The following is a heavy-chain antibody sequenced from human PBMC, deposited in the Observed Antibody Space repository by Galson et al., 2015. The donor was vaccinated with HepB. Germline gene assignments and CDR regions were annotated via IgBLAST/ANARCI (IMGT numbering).Heavy chain of an antibody. CDR3: ARAARYCSGGTGYSHYFQD. Sequence: SLRLSCAASGFSVRNNYMSWVRQAPGKGLDWVSVIYSGGSTYYTDSVKGRFTISRDSSKNTLYLQMNSLRDEDTAVYYCARAARYCSGGTGYSHYFQDWGQGTLVTVSS. CDR2: IYSGGST. CDR1: GFSVRNNY. V-gene: IGHV3-53*01. D-gene: IGHD2-15*01. J-gene: IGHJ1*01.